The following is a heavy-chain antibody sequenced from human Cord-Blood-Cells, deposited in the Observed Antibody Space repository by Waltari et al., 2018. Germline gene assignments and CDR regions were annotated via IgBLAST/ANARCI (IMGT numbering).Heavy chain of an antibody. V-gene: IGHV4-34*01. CDR2: INHSGST. J-gene: IGHJ3*02. Sequence: QVQLQQWGAGLLKPSETLSLTCAVYGGSFSGYYWSWIRQPPGKGLEWIGEINHSGSTNYNPSLKSRVTISGDTSKNQFSLKLSSVTAADTAVYYCARYSGYDSDAFDIWGQGTMVTVSS. CDR1: GGSFSGYY. CDR3: ARYSGYDSDAFDI. D-gene: IGHD5-12*01.